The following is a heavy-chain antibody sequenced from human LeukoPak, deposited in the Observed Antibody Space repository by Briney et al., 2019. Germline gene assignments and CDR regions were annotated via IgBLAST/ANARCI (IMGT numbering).Heavy chain of an antibody. CDR1: GFTFSSYA. CDR3: AKDSVPFSGWYGGVNDY. CDR2: ISGSGGST. J-gene: IGHJ4*02. V-gene: IGHV3-23*01. D-gene: IGHD6-19*01. Sequence: PGGSLRLSCAASGFTFSSYAMSWVRQAPGKGLEWVSAISGSGGSTYYADSVKGRFTISRDNSKNTLYLQMNSLRAEDTAVYYCAKDSVPFSGWYGGVNDYWGQGTLVTVSS.